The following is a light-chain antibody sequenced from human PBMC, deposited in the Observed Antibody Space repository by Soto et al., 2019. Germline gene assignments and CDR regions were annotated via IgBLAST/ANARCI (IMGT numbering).Light chain of an antibody. J-gene: IGLJ2*01. CDR3: SSYAGSSTWV. CDR1: SSDVGGYNY. Sequence: QSPPTQPPSASGSPGQSATISCTGTSSDVGGYNYVSWYQQYPGKAPKLMIYEVSKRPSGVPDRFSGSKSGNTASLTVSGLQPEDEADYYCSSYAGSSTWVFGVGTKLTVL. V-gene: IGLV2-8*01. CDR2: EVS.